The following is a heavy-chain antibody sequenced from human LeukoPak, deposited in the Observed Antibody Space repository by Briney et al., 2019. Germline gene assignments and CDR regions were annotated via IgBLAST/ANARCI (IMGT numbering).Heavy chain of an antibody. CDR2: MYHSGST. J-gene: IGHJ4*02. V-gene: IGHV4-38-2*02. CDR1: GYSISTGYY. Sequence: SETLSLTCIVSGYSISTGYYWAWIRQPPGKGLEWIGSMYHSGSTYYNPSLKSRVTISVDTSKNQFSLKLSSVTAADTAVYYCARDQSGGYSYGSLDYWGQGTLVTVSS. D-gene: IGHD5-18*01. CDR3: ARDQSGGYSYGSLDY.